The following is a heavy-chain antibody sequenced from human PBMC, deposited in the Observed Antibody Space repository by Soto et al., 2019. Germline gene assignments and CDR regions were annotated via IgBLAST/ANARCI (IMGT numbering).Heavy chain of an antibody. J-gene: IGHJ5*02. V-gene: IGHV4-39*01. D-gene: IGHD3-10*01. Sequence: QLQLQESGPGLVKPSEPLSLTCTVSGGSISSSNHYWGWIRQTPGKGLEWIGNIYYSGGTFYNASLKSRVTLSVDTSKNQLSLKVTSVTAADTAVYYCARRSYGSGVDLWGQGTLVTVSS. CDR2: IYYSGGT. CDR1: GGSISSSNHY. CDR3: ARRSYGSGVDL.